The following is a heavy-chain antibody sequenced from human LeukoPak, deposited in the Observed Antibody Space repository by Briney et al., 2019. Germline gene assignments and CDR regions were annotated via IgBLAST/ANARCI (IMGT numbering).Heavy chain of an antibody. D-gene: IGHD2-15*01. Sequence: GGSLRLSCAASGFTFSDHYMDWVRQAPGKGLEWVGRSRNKANSYTTEYAASVKGGFTISGDDSKSSLYLQMNSLKTEDTAVYYCTRTEYCSGGRCYSDYFDSWGQGTLVTVSS. CDR1: GFTFSDHY. J-gene: IGHJ4*02. CDR2: SRNKANSYTT. V-gene: IGHV3-72*01. CDR3: TRTEYCSGGRCYSDYFDS.